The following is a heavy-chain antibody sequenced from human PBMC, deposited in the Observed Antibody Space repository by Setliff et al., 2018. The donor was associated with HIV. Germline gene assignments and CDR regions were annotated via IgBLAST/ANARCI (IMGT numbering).Heavy chain of an antibody. Sequence: LRLSCAASGFTFSNAWMNWVRQAPGKGLEWVGRIRSKVDGGAADYAAPVEGRFTISRDDSKNTLYLQMSSLKTEDTAVYYCTTESVFLDYFFDYWGQGTLVTVSS. CDR2: IRSKVDGGAA. CDR1: GFTFSNAW. J-gene: IGHJ4*02. CDR3: TTESVFLDYFFDY. D-gene: IGHD3-9*01. V-gene: IGHV3-15*05.